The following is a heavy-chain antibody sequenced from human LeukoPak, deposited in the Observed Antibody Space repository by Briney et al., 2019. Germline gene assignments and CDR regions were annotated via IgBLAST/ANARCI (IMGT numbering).Heavy chain of an antibody. Sequence: SETLSLTCTVSGGSISSYYWSWIRQPPGKGLEWIGYIHYSGSTNYNPSLKSRVTISVDTSKNQFSLKLSSVTAADTAVYYCARSPPIAVAGAIDYWGQGTLVTVSS. CDR1: GGSISSYY. CDR3: ARSPPIAVAGAIDY. J-gene: IGHJ4*02. CDR2: IHYSGST. V-gene: IGHV4-59*01. D-gene: IGHD6-19*01.